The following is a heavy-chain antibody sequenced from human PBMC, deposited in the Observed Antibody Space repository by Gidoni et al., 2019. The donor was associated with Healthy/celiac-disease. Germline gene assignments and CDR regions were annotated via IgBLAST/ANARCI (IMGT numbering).Heavy chain of an antibody. CDR3: ARDMEMVRGVIDLQFDY. CDR1: GFTFDDSG. J-gene: IGHJ4*02. D-gene: IGHD3-10*01. Sequence: EVQLVESGGGVVRPGGSLRLSCAASGFTFDDSGMSWVRQAPGKGLEWVSGINWNGGSTGYADSVKGRFTISRDNAKNSLYLQMNSLRAEDTALYYCARDMEMVRGVIDLQFDYWGQGTLVTVSS. CDR2: INWNGGST. V-gene: IGHV3-20*04.